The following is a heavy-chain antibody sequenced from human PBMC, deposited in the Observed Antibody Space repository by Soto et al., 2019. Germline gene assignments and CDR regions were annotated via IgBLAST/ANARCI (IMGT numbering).Heavy chain of an antibody. D-gene: IGHD5-18*01. CDR2: IKSKTDGGTT. V-gene: IGHV3-15*01. CDR3: ATWDSDGPHFDY. CDR1: GFTSSNDW. Sequence: EVQLVASGGGLVKPGGSLRLSCAASGFTSSNDWMSWVRQAPGKGLEWVGRIKSKTDGGTTDYAAPVKGRFTISREDSNNMLDLQMNSLKTEDTAGYYCATWDSDGPHFDYWGQGTLVTVAS. J-gene: IGHJ4*02.